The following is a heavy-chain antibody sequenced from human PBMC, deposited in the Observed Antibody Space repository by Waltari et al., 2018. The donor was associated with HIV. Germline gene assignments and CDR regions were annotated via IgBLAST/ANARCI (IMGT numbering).Heavy chain of an antibody. CDR2: IYYSGST. CDR3: ARHVRGLVVVASFDP. CDR1: GGSISSSSYY. J-gene: IGHJ5*02. V-gene: IGHV4-39*01. D-gene: IGHD3-22*01. Sequence: QLQLQESGPGLVKPSETLSLTCTVSGGSISSSSYYWGWIRQPPGKGLEWIGSIYYSGSTYYNPSLKSRVTISVDTSKNQFSLRLSSVTAADTAVYYCARHVRGLVVVASFDPWGQGTLVTVSS.